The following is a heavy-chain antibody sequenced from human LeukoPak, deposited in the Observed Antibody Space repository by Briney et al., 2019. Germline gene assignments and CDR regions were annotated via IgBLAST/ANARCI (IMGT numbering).Heavy chain of an antibody. J-gene: IGHJ6*03. Sequence: ASVKVSCKASGYTFTGYYMHWVRQAPGQGLEWMGWINPNSGGTNYAQKLQGRVTMTTDTSTSTAYMELRSLRSDDTAVYYCARFGWPHYYYYYMDVWGKGTTVTISS. CDR1: GYTFTGYY. V-gene: IGHV1-2*02. CDR3: ARFGWPHYYYYYMDV. CDR2: INPNSGGT. D-gene: IGHD3-10*01.